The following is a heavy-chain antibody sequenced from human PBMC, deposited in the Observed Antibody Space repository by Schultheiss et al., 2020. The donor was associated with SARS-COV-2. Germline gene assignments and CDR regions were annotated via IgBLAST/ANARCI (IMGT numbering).Heavy chain of an antibody. D-gene: IGHD6-19*01. V-gene: IGHV3-23*01. J-gene: IGHJ4*02. CDR3: ATGSSSGGFDY. CDR2: VTGDGGAI. CDR1: GFTFTNFP. Sequence: GGSLRLSCVASGFTFTNFPISWVRQAPGKGLQWVSSVTGDGGAIYYADSVKGRFTISRDNSKNTVYLQMNSLRAEDTAVYHCATGSSSGGFDYWGQGTLVTVSS.